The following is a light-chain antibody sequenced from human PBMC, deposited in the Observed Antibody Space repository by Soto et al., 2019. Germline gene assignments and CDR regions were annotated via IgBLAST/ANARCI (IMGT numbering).Light chain of an antibody. CDR1: QSVSSY. CDR3: QQRSNWAT. J-gene: IGKJ1*01. V-gene: IGKV3-11*01. CDR2: DAS. Sequence: IVLTQSPATLSLSPGERATLSCRASQSVSSYLAWYQQKPGQAPRLLIYDASNGATGIPAMFSGSGSGTDFTLTISSLEPEYFAVYYCQQRSNWATFGQGAKVDIK.